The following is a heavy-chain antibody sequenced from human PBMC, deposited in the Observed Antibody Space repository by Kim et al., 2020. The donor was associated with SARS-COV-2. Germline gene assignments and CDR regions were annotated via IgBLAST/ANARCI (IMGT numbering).Heavy chain of an antibody. D-gene: IGHD3-3*01. V-gene: IGHV4-34*01. Sequence: SETLSLTCAVYGGSFSGYYWSWIRQPPGKGLEWIGEINHSGSTNYNPSLKSRVTISVDTSKNQFSLKLSSVTAADTAVYYCARVLGRVTIFGADFDYWGQGTLVTVSS. CDR3: ARVLGRVTIFGADFDY. CDR2: INHSGST. J-gene: IGHJ4*02. CDR1: GGSFSGYY.